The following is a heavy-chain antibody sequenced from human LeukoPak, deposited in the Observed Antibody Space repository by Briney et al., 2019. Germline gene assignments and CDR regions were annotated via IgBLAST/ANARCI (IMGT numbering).Heavy chain of an antibody. Sequence: SETLSLTCAVSGGSISSGGYSWSWIRQPPGKGLEWIGYIYHSGSTYYNPSLKSRVTISVDRSKNQFSLKLSSVTAADTAVYYCAREGEGGYYGSGSPGFDYWGQGTLVTVSP. CDR1: GGSISSGGYS. J-gene: IGHJ4*02. CDR2: IYHSGST. V-gene: IGHV4-30-2*01. CDR3: AREGEGGYYGSGSPGFDY. D-gene: IGHD3-10*01.